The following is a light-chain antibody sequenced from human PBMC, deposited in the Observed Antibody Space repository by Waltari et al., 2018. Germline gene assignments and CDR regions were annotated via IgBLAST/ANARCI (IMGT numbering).Light chain of an antibody. J-gene: IGLJ2*01. V-gene: IGLV2-14*01. CDR2: DVS. Sequence: QSALTQPASVSGSPGQSITISCTGTSSDVGGYNYVFWYQQHPGKAPKLMIYDVSNRPSGVSNRFSGSKSGNAASLTISVLQAEDEADYYCSSYTSSSIVVFGGGTKLTVL. CDR3: SSYTSSSIVV. CDR1: SSDVGGYNY.